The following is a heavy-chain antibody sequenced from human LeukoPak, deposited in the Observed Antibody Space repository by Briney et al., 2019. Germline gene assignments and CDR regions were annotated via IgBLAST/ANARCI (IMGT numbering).Heavy chain of an antibody. CDR1: GYTFTSYG. D-gene: IGHD6-13*01. CDR3: ARWGYSSSWNDYYSYYYTDG. J-gene: IGHJ6*03. CDR2: ISAYNGNT. V-gene: IGHV1-18*01. Sequence: ASVKVSCKASGYTFTSYGISWVRQAPGQGLEWMGWISAYNGNTNYAQKLQGRVTMTTDTSTSTAYMELRSLRSDDTAVYYCARWGYSSSWNDYYSYYYTDGRGKGTTVTVS.